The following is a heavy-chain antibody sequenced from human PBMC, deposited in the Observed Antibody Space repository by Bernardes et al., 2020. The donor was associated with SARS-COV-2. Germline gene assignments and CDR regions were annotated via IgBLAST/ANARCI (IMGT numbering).Heavy chain of an antibody. J-gene: IGHJ4*02. Sequence: GWSLRLSCAASGFTVSGNLMTWVRQAPGKGLEWVSLIDSSGTTYYPESVKGRFTISRDNPQNTVYLQMDSLRPEDTALYYCAGRRANAASLDYWGQGTLVTVSS. CDR2: IDSSGTT. CDR1: GFTVSGNL. V-gene: IGHV3-66*02. CDR3: AGRRANAASLDY.